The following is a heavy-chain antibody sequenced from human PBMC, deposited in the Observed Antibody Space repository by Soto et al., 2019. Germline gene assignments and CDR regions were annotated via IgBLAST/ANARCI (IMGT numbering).Heavy chain of an antibody. CDR3: ARGNYDFWSGYVNWFDP. CDR1: GGSISSGGYY. Sequence: NPSETLSLTCTVSGGSISSGGYYWSWIRQHPGKGLEWIGYIYYSGSTYYNPSLKSRVTISVDTSKNQFSLKLSSVTAADTAVYYCARGNYDFWSGYVNWFDPWGQGTLVTVSS. D-gene: IGHD3-3*01. J-gene: IGHJ5*02. V-gene: IGHV4-31*03. CDR2: IYYSGST.